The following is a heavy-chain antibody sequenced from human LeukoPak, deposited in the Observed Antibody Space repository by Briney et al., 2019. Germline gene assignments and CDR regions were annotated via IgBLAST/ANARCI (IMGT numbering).Heavy chain of an antibody. J-gene: IGHJ4*02. V-gene: IGHV4-39*07. D-gene: IGHD4-11*01. CDR2: IYYSGST. CDR3: AREDYSNFYFDY. Sequence: SETLSLTCTVSGGSISSYYWSWIRQPPGKGLEWIGSIYYSGSTYYNPSLKSRVTISVDTSKNQFSLKLSSVTAADTAVYYCAREDYSNFYFDYWGQGTLVTVSS. CDR1: GGSISSYY.